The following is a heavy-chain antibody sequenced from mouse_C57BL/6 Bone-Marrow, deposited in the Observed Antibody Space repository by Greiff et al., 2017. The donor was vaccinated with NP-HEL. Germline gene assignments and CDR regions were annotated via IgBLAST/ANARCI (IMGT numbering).Heavy chain of an antibody. CDR3: AREGYYVDFDY. Sequence: QVQLQQSGAELVRPGASVKLSCKASGYTFTDYYINWVKQRPGQGLEWIARIYPGSGNTYYNEKFKGKATLTAEKSSSTAYMQLSSLTSEDSVVYFCAREGYYVDFDYWGQGTTLTVSS. V-gene: IGHV1-76*01. J-gene: IGHJ2*01. CDR2: IYPGSGNT. D-gene: IGHD2-3*01. CDR1: GYTFTDYY.